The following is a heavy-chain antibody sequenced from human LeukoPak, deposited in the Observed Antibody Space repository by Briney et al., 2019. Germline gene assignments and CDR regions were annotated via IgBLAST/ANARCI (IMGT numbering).Heavy chain of an antibody. CDR1: GFSFSSYG. Sequence: GGSLRLSCAASGFSFSSYGMHWIRQAPGKGLEWVSAISGSGGSTYYADSVKGRFTISRDNSKNTLYLQMNSLRAEDTAVYYCAKDPYGDYGLEYFQHWGQGTLVTVSS. V-gene: IGHV3-23*01. J-gene: IGHJ1*01. D-gene: IGHD4-17*01. CDR2: ISGSGGST. CDR3: AKDPYGDYGLEYFQH.